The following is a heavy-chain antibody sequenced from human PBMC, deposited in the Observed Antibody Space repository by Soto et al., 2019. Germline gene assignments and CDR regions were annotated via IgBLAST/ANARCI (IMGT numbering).Heavy chain of an antibody. Sequence: ASVKVSCKASGYTFTTYTIHWVRQAPGHRLEWMGWINSGNDNTKYAQKFQGRVTITRDKSASTAYMELSSLRSEDTAVYYCARDLGVPYYDFWGGSPNTPPGMDVWGQGTTVTVSS. CDR2: INSGNDNT. V-gene: IGHV1-3*01. D-gene: IGHD3-3*01. CDR1: GYTFTTYT. CDR3: ARDLGVPYYDFWGGSPNTPPGMDV. J-gene: IGHJ6*02.